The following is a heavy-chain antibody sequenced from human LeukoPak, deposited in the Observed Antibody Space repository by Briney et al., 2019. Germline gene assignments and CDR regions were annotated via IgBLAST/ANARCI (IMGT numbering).Heavy chain of an antibody. CDR2: ISTDGGST. V-gene: IGHV3-74*01. D-gene: IGHD6-13*01. J-gene: IGHJ4*02. CDR3: ARGRSTSSWYYFDY. CDR1: GFTFTNYA. Sequence: GGSLRLSCPASGFTFTNYAMSWVRQAPGKGLVWVSRISTDGGSTTYADSVKGRFTISRDNAKNTLYLQINSLRAEDTAVYYCARGRSTSSWYYFDYWGQGTLVTVSS.